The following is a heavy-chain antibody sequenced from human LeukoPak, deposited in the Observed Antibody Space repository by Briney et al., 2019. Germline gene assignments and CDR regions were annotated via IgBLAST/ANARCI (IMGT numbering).Heavy chain of an antibody. D-gene: IGHD3-22*01. V-gene: IGHV1-46*01. Sequence: ASVKVSCKASGHTFTNYYMHWVRQAPGQGLEWMGIINPTGGSTNYAQKFQGRVTMTRDMSTSTVYMELSSLRSEDTAVYYCARGGHYYDSSGYYRQFDCWGQGTLVTVSS. CDR2: INPTGGST. CDR3: ARGGHYYDSSGYYRQFDC. CDR1: GHTFTNYY. J-gene: IGHJ4*02.